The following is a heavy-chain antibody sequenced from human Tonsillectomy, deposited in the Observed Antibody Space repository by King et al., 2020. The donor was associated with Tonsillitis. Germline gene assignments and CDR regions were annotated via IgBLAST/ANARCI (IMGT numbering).Heavy chain of an antibody. J-gene: IGHJ4*02. CDR2: IYSGGSST. V-gene: IGHV3-23*03. CDR3: AKGRGYGSGSYPPFSFDY. CDR1: GFTFSSYV. D-gene: IGHD3-10*01. Sequence: VQLVESGGGLVQPGGSLRLSCAASGFTFSSYVMSWVRQAPGKGLEWVSVIYSGGSSTYYADSVKGRFTISRDNSKNTLYLQMNSLRDEDTAVYYCAKGRGYGSGSYPPFSFDYWGQGTLVTVSS.